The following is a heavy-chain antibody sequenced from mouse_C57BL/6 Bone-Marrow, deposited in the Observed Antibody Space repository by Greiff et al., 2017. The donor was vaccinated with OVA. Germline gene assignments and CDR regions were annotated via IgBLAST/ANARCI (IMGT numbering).Heavy chain of an antibody. V-gene: IGHV5-6*01. CDR3: ARARTGIDY. CDR2: ISSGGSYT. D-gene: IGHD4-1*01. J-gene: IGHJ2*01. Sequence: EVQGVESGGDLVKPGGSLKLSCAASGFTFSSYGMSWVRQTPDKRLEWVATISSGGSYTYYPDSVKGRFTISRDNAKNTLYLQMSSLKSEDTAMYYCARARTGIDYWGQGTTLTVSS. CDR1: GFTFSSYG.